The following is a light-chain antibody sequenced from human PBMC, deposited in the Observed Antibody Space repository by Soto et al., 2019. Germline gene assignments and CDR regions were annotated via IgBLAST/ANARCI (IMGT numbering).Light chain of an antibody. CDR2: DAS. Sequence: DIQMTQSPSSLSASVGDRVTLTCQASQDISNNLHWYQVKPGKAPKLLIYDASNLETGVPSRFSGSGSGTDFTLTINSLEPEDVATYYCQQYDDLPRTFGQGTKLQVK. CDR1: QDISNN. V-gene: IGKV1-33*01. CDR3: QQYDDLPRT. J-gene: IGKJ2*01.